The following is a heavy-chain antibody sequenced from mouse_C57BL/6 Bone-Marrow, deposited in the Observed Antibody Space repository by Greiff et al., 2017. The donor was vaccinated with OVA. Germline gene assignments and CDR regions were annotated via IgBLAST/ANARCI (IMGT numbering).Heavy chain of an antibody. D-gene: IGHD4-1*01. J-gene: IGHJ4*01. CDR1: GYAFSSSW. Sequence: QVQLQQSGPELVKPGASVKISCKASGYAFSSSWMNWVKQRPGKGLEWIGRIYPGDGDTNYNGKFKGKATLTAGKSSSTAYMQLSSLTSEDSAVYFCARWGLTGTGAMDYWGQGTSVTVSS. CDR2: IYPGDGDT. CDR3: ARWGLTGTGAMDY. V-gene: IGHV1-82*01.